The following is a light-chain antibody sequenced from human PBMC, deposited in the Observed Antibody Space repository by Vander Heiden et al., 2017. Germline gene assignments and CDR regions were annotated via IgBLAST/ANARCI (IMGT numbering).Light chain of an antibody. J-gene: IGKJ5*01. CDR2: DAS. Sequence: EIVLTQSPATLSLSPGERATLSCRASQSVSSYLAWYQQKPGQAPRLLIYDASNRATGIPARFSGSGSGTDFTLTISSLEPEDFAVYYCQQRINGPPVITFGQGTRLEIK. CDR3: QQRINGPPVIT. CDR1: QSVSSY. V-gene: IGKV3-11*01.